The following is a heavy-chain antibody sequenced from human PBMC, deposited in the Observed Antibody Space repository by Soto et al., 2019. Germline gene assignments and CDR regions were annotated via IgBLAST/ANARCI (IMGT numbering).Heavy chain of an antibody. Sequence: QLQLQESGPGLVKPSETLSLTCTVSGGSISSSSFHWGWIRQPPGKGLEWIGSIYYSGSTYYNPSLKSRVTISVDTSKNQFSLKLSSVTAADTAVYYCARHTPAISISDHWGQGTLVTVSS. D-gene: IGHD2-15*01. CDR1: GGSISSSSFH. J-gene: IGHJ4*02. CDR2: IYYSGST. CDR3: ARHTPAISISDH. V-gene: IGHV4-39*01.